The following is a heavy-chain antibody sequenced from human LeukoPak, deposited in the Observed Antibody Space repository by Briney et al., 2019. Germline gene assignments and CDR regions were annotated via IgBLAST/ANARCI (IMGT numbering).Heavy chain of an antibody. CDR3: ARGPYSSNWYVDY. J-gene: IGHJ4*02. V-gene: IGHV3-48*03. D-gene: IGHD6-13*01. CDR2: ISRTGSSI. Sequence: PGGSLRLSCAASGFTLSSYEMNWVRLAPGKGLEWISYISRTGSSIYYADSVKGRFTISRASAKNSLYLQMNSLRAEDTAVYYCARGPYSSNWYVDYWGQGTLVTVAS. CDR1: GFTLSSYE.